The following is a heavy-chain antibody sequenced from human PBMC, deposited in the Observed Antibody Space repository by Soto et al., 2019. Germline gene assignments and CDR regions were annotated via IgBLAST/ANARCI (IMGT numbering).Heavy chain of an antibody. J-gene: IGHJ3*02. CDR2: ISYDGSNK. CDR3: ARDPWELRAFDI. Sequence: QVQLVESGGGVVQPGRSLRLSCAASGFTFSSYAMHWVRQAPGKGLEWVAVISYDGSNKYYADSVKGRFTISRDNSKNTLYLQMNSLTAEDTAVYYCARDPWELRAFDIWGQGTMVTVSS. V-gene: IGHV3-30-3*01. D-gene: IGHD1-26*01. CDR1: GFTFSSYA.